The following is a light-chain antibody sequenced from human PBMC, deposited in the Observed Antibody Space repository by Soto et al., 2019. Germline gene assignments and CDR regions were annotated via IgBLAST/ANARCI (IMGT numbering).Light chain of an antibody. Sequence: DFQLTQSPSTLSAYVGDRVTITCRASQSISNWLVWYQQKPGKAPKFLIYDATILEGGVPSRFSGSGYGTEFTLTIGSLQPDDFATYYCQQYNRYSVHFGGGTKVEMK. J-gene: IGKJ4*01. CDR1: QSISNW. CDR3: QQYNRYSVH. CDR2: DAT. V-gene: IGKV1-5*03.